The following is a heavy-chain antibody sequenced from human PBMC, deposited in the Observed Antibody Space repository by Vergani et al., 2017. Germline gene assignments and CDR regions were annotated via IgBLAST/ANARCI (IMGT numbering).Heavy chain of an antibody. V-gene: IGHV3-9*01. Sequence: EVQLVESGGGLVQPGRSLRLSCAASGFTFDDYAMHWVRQAPGKGLEWVSGISWNSGSIGYADSVRGRFTISRDNAKNSLFLQMNSLRAEDTAFYYCAKDSDSSGYYYDYWGQGTLVTVSS. CDR2: ISWNSGSI. D-gene: IGHD3-22*01. J-gene: IGHJ4*02. CDR1: GFTFDDYA. CDR3: AKDSDSSGYYYDY.